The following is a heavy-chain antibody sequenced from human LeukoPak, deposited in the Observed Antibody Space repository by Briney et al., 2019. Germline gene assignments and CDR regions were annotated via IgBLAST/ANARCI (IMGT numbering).Heavy chain of an antibody. J-gene: IGHJ5*02. D-gene: IGHD4-17*01. V-gene: IGHV3-23*01. CDR3: GTSKIEYGDPVGWFDP. CDR1: GFPFSASA. Sequence: PGGSLRLSCAASGFPFSASAMTWVRQAPGKGLEWVSHILSTGTTYYADSVRGGFTISRDNSKNTLYILMTSLRADDTAVYYSGTSKIEYGDPVGWFDPWGQGTLVTVSS. CDR2: ILSTGTT.